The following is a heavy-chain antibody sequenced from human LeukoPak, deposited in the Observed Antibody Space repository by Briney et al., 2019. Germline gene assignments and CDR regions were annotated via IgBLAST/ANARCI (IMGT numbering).Heavy chain of an antibody. Sequence: SGTLSLTCTVSGGSISSYYGSWIRQPAGKGLEWIGRIYTSGSTNYNPSLKSRVTMSVDTSKNQFSLNLSSVTAADTAVYFCARGGPPGYYYDYYMDVWGKGTTVTISS. CDR2: IYTSGST. V-gene: IGHV4-4*07. CDR3: ARGGPPGYYYDYYMDV. CDR1: GGSISSYY. J-gene: IGHJ6*03.